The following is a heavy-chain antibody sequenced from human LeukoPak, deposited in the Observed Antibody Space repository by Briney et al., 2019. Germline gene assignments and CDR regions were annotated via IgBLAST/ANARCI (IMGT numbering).Heavy chain of an antibody. CDR3: ARRIGNSDAFDI. CDR2: TSYRSKWYN. D-gene: IGHD4-23*01. Sequence: TSQTLSLTCAVSGDSFSSNSADWNWIRQSPSRGLEWLGRTSYRSKWYNDYAVSVKSRITINPDTSKNQFSLQLNSVTPEDTAVYYCARRIGNSDAFDIWGQGTMVTVSS. CDR1: GDSFSSNSAD. J-gene: IGHJ3*02. V-gene: IGHV6-1*01.